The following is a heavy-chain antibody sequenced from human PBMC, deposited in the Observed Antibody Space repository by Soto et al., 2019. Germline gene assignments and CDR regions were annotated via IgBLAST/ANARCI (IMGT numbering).Heavy chain of an antibody. D-gene: IGHD3-10*01. J-gene: IGHJ4*02. V-gene: IGHV1-69*02. Sequence: QVQLVQSGAEVKKPGSSVKVSCKASGDTFSFYTINWVRQAPGLGLEWVGRINPILSMSNYAQKFQGIVTMTADKSTTTAYMELRSLRSEDTAIYYCATSYGAGYRAFDYWGQGALVTVSS. CDR1: GDTFSFYT. CDR2: INPILSMS. CDR3: ATSYGAGYRAFDY.